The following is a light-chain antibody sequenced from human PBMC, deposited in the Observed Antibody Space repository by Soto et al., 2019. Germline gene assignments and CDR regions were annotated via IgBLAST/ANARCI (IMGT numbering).Light chain of an antibody. J-gene: IGLJ2*01. Sequence: QSVLTQPPSASGTPGQRVIISCSGSRSNIATYSVNWFQHLPGTAPKLLIYNSNQRPSAVPLRFSGSKSGTSASLAISGLQSDDEADYYCASWDDSLESPLFGGGTKVTVL. CDR1: RSNIATYS. CDR2: NSN. V-gene: IGLV1-44*01. CDR3: ASWDDSLESPL.